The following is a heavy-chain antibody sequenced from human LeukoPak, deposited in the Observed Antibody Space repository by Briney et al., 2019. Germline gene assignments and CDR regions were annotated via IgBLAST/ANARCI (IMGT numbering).Heavy chain of an antibody. Sequence: ASVKVSCKASGYIFTGYYMHWVRQAPGQGLEWMGWINPNSGGTNYAQKFQGRVTMTRDTSISTAYMELSRLRSDDTAVYYCARGPGITMVRGVISYFQHWGQGTLVTVSS. D-gene: IGHD3-10*01. CDR2: INPNSGGT. V-gene: IGHV1-2*02. CDR1: GYIFTGYY. J-gene: IGHJ1*01. CDR3: ARGPGITMVRGVISYFQH.